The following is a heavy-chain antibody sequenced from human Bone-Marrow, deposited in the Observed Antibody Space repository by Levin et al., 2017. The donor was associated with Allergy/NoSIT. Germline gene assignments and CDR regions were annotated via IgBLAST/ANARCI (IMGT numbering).Heavy chain of an antibody. D-gene: IGHD3-10*01. CDR2: IYWDDDK. CDR1: GFSLISSGVG. J-gene: IGHJ3*02. Sequence: SGPTLVKPTQTLTLTCTFSGFSLISSGVGVGWIRQPPGKALEWLALIYWDDDKRYSPSLKSRLTITKDTSRNQVVLTMTNMDPVDTATYYCARSPSPYGSGKGAFDIWGQGTMVTVSS. CDR3: ARSPSPYGSGKGAFDI. V-gene: IGHV2-5*02.